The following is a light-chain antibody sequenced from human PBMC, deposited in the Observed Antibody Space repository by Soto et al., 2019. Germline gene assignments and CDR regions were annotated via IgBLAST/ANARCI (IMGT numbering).Light chain of an antibody. V-gene: IGLV2-23*01. CDR1: SNDVGSYNL. CDR3: CSYAGSVV. CDR2: EGS. Sequence: QSVLTQPASVSGSPGQSITISCTGTSNDVGSYNLVSWYQQHPGKAPKLMIYEGSKRPSGVSNRFSGFKSGNTASLTISGLQAEDEADYYCCSYAGSVVFGGGTKLTVL. J-gene: IGLJ2*01.